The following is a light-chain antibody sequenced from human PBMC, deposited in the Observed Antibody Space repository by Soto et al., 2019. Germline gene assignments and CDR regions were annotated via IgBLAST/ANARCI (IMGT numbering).Light chain of an antibody. CDR1: QSVSTY. V-gene: IGKV3-11*01. Sequence: EIVLTQSPATLSLSPGEVATLSCRASQSVSTYLAWYQQKPGQAPRLLIFDASHRSTGIPGRFSASGSGTDFTLTISSLEPEDFAVYYCQPRWGAFGHGTRVDFK. CDR2: DAS. J-gene: IGKJ3*01. CDR3: QPRWGA.